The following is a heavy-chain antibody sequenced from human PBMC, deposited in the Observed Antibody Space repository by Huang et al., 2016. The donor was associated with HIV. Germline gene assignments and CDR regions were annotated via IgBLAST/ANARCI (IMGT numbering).Heavy chain of an antibody. CDR3: ARLPGSITMIRGVITDPY. CDR2: IYYSVST. J-gene: IGHJ4*02. Sequence: QLQLQESGPGLVKPSETLSLTCTVSGGSIRSDNYYWGWIRQPPGKGLEWIGSIYYSVSTYYNPSLKRRFNITVDTSKNHFSLRMRSVTAADTAVYYCARLPGSITMIRGVITDPYWGQGTLVTVSS. V-gene: IGHV4-39*02. D-gene: IGHD3-10*01. CDR1: GGSIRSDNYY.